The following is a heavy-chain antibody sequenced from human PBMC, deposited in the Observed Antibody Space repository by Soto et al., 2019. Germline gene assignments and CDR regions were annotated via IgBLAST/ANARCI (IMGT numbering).Heavy chain of an antibody. CDR3: ARPLGGSYYYGMDV. J-gene: IGHJ6*02. V-gene: IGHV5-51*01. CDR2: IYPGDSDT. CDR1: GYSFTSYW. D-gene: IGHD1-1*01. Sequence: GESLKISCNGAGYSFTSYWIGWVRQIAGKVLEWMGIIYPGDSDTRYSPSFQGQVTISADKSISTAYMQWSSLKASDTAMYYCARPLGGSYYYGMDVWGQGTTVTVSS.